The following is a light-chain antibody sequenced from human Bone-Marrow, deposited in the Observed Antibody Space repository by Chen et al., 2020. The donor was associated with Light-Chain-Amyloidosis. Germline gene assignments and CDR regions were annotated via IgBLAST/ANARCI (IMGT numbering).Light chain of an antibody. J-gene: IGLJ2*01. CDR3: CCSSDTDTLI. Sequence: QSALTQPASVAGSVGQSITISCTGTSTDVGHYNLVSWYQQHPGDAPKLMIYEDSERPSGVSNRFSGSKSGNTASLTISGLQTEDQADYCCCCSSDTDTLIFGTGTRLTVL. CDR2: EDS. CDR1: STDVGHYNL. V-gene: IGLV2-23*01.